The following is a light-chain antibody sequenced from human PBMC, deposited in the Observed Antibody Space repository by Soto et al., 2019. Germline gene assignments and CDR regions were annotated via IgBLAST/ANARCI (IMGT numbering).Light chain of an antibody. CDR3: QQYNNWPPIT. Sequence: ERVMTQSGATLSVSPGERATLSCRASESVSSKLVWYQQKPGQAPRLLIHDASTRATGIPARFSGSGSGTEFILTISSVESEDFAVYYCQQYNNWPPITFAQRTRLAIK. CDR1: ESVSSK. J-gene: IGKJ5*01. V-gene: IGKV3-15*01. CDR2: DAS.